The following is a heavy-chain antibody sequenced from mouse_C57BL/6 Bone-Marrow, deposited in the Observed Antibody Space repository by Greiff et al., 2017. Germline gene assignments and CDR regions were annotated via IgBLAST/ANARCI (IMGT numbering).Heavy chain of an antibody. CDR3: ARAPYYYGSSYDV. CDR1: GFTFSSYA. V-gene: IGHV5-4*01. CDR2: ISDGGSYT. D-gene: IGHD1-1*01. Sequence: EVQLVESGGGLVKPGGSLKLSCAASGFTFSSYAMSWVRQTPEKRLEWVATISDGGSYTYYPDNVKGRFTISRDNAKNNLYLQMSHLKSEDTAMYYCARAPYYYGSSYDVWGTGTTVTVSS. J-gene: IGHJ1*03.